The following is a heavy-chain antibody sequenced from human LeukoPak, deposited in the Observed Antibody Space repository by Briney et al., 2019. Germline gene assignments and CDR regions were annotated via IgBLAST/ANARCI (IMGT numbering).Heavy chain of an antibody. V-gene: IGHV4-39*07. CDR1: GGSISSSSYY. Sequence: SETLSLTCTVSGGSISSSSYYWGWIRQPPGKGLQWIGSIYYSGNTYYNPSLESRVTISVDTSKNQFSLKLTSVTAADTAVYYCARDTGYCSGGSCYPNYFDYWGPGTLVTVSS. CDR2: IYYSGNT. CDR3: ARDTGYCSGGSCYPNYFDY. D-gene: IGHD2-15*01. J-gene: IGHJ4*02.